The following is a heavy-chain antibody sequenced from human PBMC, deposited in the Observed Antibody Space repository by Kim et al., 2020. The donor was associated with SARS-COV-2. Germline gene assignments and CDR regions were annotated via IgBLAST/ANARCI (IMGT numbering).Heavy chain of an antibody. CDR1: GYTFTGYY. CDR2: INPNSGGT. Sequence: ASVKVSCKASGYTFTGYYMHWVRQAPGQGLEWMGWINPNSGGTNYAQKFQGRVTMTRDTSISTAYMELSRLRSDDTAVYYCARDLPPEVTIFGVVIREYYFDYWGQGTLVTVSS. D-gene: IGHD3-3*01. V-gene: IGHV1-2*02. J-gene: IGHJ4*02. CDR3: ARDLPPEVTIFGVVIREYYFDY.